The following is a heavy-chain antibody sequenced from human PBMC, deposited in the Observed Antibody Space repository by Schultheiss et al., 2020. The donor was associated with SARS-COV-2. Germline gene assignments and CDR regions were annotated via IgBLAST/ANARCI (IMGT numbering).Heavy chain of an antibody. CDR1: GFTFSSNG. Sequence: GGSLRLSCTASGFTFSSNGFQWVRQVPGKGLEWVALIWYDGSKKHYADSVKGRFTISRDNSDNTLYLQMSSLTSEDTAVYYCARGYGGDSVFPDYWGQGTLVTVSS. CDR3: ARGYGGDSVFPDY. J-gene: IGHJ4*02. V-gene: IGHV3-33*08. D-gene: IGHD4-23*01. CDR2: IWYDGSKK.